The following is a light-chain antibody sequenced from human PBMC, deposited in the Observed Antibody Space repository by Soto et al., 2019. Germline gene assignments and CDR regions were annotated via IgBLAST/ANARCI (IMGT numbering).Light chain of an antibody. J-gene: IGKJ1*01. V-gene: IGKV3D-15*01. CDR2: GAS. Sequence: IVMTQSPVTLSVSPGERATLSCRASQSVSFNLAWYQQKPGQAPRLLIYGASTRATGIPARFSGSGSGTEFTLTISSLQSEDFAVYYCQQYNNWPPTFGQGTKVEIK. CDR3: QQYNNWPPT. CDR1: QSVSFN.